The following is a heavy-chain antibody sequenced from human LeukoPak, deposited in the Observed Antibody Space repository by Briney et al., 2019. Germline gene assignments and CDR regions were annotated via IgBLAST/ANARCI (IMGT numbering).Heavy chain of an antibody. Sequence: SQTLSLTCTVSGGSISSGSYYWSWIRQPAGKGLEWIGRIYTSGSTNYNPSLKSRVTISVDTSKNQFSLKLSSVTAADTAVYYCARENGYGSGSYFGRPYYYYYYYMDVWGKGTTVTVSS. J-gene: IGHJ6*03. CDR1: GGSISSGSYY. D-gene: IGHD3-10*01. CDR2: IYTSGST. CDR3: ARENGYGSGSYFGRPYYYYYYYMDV. V-gene: IGHV4-61*02.